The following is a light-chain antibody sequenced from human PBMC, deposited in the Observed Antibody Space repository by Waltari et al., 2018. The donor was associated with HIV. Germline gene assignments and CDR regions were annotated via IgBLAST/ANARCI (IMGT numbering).Light chain of an antibody. CDR2: KNN. CDR3: AAWDDSLRGHVV. CDR1: RSNIGSNF. J-gene: IGLJ2*01. Sequence: QSVLTQPPSASATPGQRVTISCSGTRSNIGSNFVFWYQQFPGTAPKLLMYKNNKGVSGGPDRFAGSKSGTSASLAISGLRSEDEAVYYCAAWDDSLRGHVVFGGGTNLTV. V-gene: IGLV1-47*01.